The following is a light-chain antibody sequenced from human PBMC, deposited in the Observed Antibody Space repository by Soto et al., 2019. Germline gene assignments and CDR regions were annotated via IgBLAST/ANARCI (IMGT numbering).Light chain of an antibody. CDR3: QQRSNWPPYT. CDR1: QSVSSY. V-gene: IGKV3-11*01. Sequence: EIVLTQSPATLSLSPGERATLSCRASQSVSSYLAWYQQKPGQAPRLLIYDASTRATGIPARFSGSRSGTDFTLTISSLEPEDFAVYYCQQRSNWPPYTFGQGTKVDIK. CDR2: DAS. J-gene: IGKJ2*01.